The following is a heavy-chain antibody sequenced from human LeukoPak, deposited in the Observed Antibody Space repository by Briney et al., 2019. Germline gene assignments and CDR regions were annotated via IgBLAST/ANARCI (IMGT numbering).Heavy chain of an antibody. V-gene: IGHV3-21*01. CDR2: ISGSSSYI. CDR1: GFTFSSYS. CDR3: ARDYSYSTGGYWFDP. D-gene: IGHD2-15*01. J-gene: IGHJ5*02. Sequence: GGSLRLSCAASGFTFSSYSMNWVRQAPGKGLEWVSSISGSSSYIYYADSVKGRFTISRDNAKNSLYLQMNSLRAEDTAVYYCARDYSYSTGGYWFDPWGQGALVTVSS.